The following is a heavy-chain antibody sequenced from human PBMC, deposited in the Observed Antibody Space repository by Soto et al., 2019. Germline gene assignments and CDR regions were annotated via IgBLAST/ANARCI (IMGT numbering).Heavy chain of an antibody. CDR3: AKDGLGYCSSTSCYGAHY. CDR2: ISYDGSNK. D-gene: IGHD2-2*01. CDR1: GFTFSSYG. V-gene: IGHV3-30*18. Sequence: GGSLRLSCAVSGFTFSSYGMHWVRQAPGKGLEWVAVISYDGSNKYYADSVKGRFTISRDNSKNTLYLQMNSLRAEDTAVYYCAKDGLGYCSSTSCYGAHYWGQGTLVTVSS. J-gene: IGHJ4*02.